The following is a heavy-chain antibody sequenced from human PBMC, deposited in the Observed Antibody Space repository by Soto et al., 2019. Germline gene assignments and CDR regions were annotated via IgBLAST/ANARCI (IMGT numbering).Heavy chain of an antibody. CDR2: ISAYNGNT. J-gene: IGHJ5*02. V-gene: IGHV1-18*01. CDR1: GYTFTSYG. CDR3: ARGRPSYYDSSGYYLPP. Sequence: ASVKVSCKASGYTFTSYGISWVRQAPGQGLEWMGWISAYNGNTNYAQKLQGRVTMTTDTSTSAAYMELRSLRSDDTAVYYCARGRPSYYDSSGYYLPPWGQGTLVTVSS. D-gene: IGHD3-22*01.